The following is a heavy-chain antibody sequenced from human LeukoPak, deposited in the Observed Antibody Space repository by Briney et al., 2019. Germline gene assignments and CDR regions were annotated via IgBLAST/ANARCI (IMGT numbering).Heavy chain of an antibody. J-gene: IGHJ4*02. D-gene: IGHD6-19*01. CDR2: ISSSSSYI. V-gene: IGHV3-21*01. CDR3: ARVKAVAGTNYY. Sequence: GGSLRLSCAASGFTFSSYSMSWVRQAPGKGLEWVSSISSSSSYIYYAYSVKGRFTTSRHNAKNSLYLQMNSLRAEDTAVYYCARVKAVAGTNYYCGEGTLVTVSS. CDR1: GFTFSSYS.